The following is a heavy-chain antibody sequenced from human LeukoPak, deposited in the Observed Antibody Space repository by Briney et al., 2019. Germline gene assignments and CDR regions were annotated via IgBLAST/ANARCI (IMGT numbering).Heavy chain of an antibody. Sequence: GGSLRLSCAASGFTFSGSAIHWVRQSSGKGLEWVGRIRSNANNYATTYGASVNGRFSISRDDSENTAYLRMNSLKTEDTAVYYCSRVQAGRFSYFYMDVWGKGTTVIVSS. CDR2: IRSNANNYAT. D-gene: IGHD6-13*01. CDR1: GFTFSGSA. CDR3: SRVQAGRFSYFYMDV. V-gene: IGHV3-73*01. J-gene: IGHJ6*03.